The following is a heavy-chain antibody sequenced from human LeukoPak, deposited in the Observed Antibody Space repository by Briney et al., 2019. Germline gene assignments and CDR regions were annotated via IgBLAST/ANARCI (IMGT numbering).Heavy chain of an antibody. CDR2: ISGYNDNT. CDR3: ARLGYYDILTGPRYFDY. Sequence: ASVKVSCKCSGYTFTNYGISWVRQAPGQGLEWMGWISGYNDNTNYAQKLQGRVTMTTDTFTSTAYMELRSLRSDDTAVYYCARLGYYDILTGPRYFDYWGQGTLVTVPS. CDR1: GYTFTNYG. J-gene: IGHJ4*02. V-gene: IGHV1-18*01. D-gene: IGHD3-9*01.